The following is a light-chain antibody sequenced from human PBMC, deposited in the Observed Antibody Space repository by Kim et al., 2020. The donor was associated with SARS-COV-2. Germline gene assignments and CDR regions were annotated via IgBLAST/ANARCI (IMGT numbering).Light chain of an antibody. V-gene: IGLV10-54*01. CDR3: SAWDTDLSEWV. Sequence: APTLTGTGNCNNVGNEGEAGLQQHQEQPHKLLSDRKNDRPSGISERVSASRSGNTASLTITGRQPEDEDDYYCSAWDTDLSEWVFGGGTQLTVL. CDR1: CNNVGNEG. J-gene: IGLJ3*02. CDR2: RKN.